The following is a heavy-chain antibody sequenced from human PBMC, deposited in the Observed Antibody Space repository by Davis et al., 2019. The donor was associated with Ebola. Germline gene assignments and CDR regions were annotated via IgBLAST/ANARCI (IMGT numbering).Heavy chain of an antibody. CDR2: ISAYNGNT. CDR3: AVGDRSSWYWGYFGWFDP. CDR1: GYTFTSYG. J-gene: IGHJ5*02. Sequence: ASVKVSCKASGYTFTSYGISWVRQAPGQGLEWMGWISAYNGNTNYAQKLQGRVTMTTDTSTSTAYMELRSLRSDDTAVYYCAVGDRSSWYWGYFGWFDPWGQGTLVTVSS. V-gene: IGHV1-18*01. D-gene: IGHD6-13*01.